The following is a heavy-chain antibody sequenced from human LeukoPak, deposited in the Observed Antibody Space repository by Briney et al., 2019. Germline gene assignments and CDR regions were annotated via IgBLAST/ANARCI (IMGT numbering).Heavy chain of an antibody. J-gene: IGHJ3*02. CDR3: AKDLLTQTRPGRVVVVPDAFDI. CDR1: GFTFSSYA. D-gene: IGHD3-22*01. V-gene: IGHV3-23*01. CDR2: ISGSGGST. Sequence: GGSLRLSCAASGFTFSSYAMSWVRQAPGKGLEWVSAISGSGGSTYYADSVKGRFTISRDNSKNTLYLQMNSLRAEDTAVYYCAKDLLTQTRPGRVVVVPDAFDIWGQGTMVTVSS.